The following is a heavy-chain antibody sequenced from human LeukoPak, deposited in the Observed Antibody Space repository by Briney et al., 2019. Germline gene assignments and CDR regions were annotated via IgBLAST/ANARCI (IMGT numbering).Heavy chain of an antibody. CDR1: GFTFSNYA. J-gene: IGHJ5*02. CDR2: IKSKTDGGTT. D-gene: IGHD3-22*01. Sequence: PGGSLRLSCAASGFTFSNYAMNWVRQAPGKGLEWVGRIKSKTDGGTTDYAAPVKGRFTISRDDSKNTLYLQMNSLKTEDTAVYYCTTDFHWAPPDYYYDSSGYYGWFDPWGQGTLVTVSS. CDR3: TTDFHWAPPDYYYDSSGYYGWFDP. V-gene: IGHV3-15*01.